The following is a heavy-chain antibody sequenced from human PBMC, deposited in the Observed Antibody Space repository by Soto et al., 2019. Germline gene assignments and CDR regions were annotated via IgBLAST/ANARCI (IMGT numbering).Heavy chain of an antibody. D-gene: IGHD4-4*01. CDR3: ARDVTALGY. V-gene: IGHV3-7*03. J-gene: IGHJ4*02. CDR1: GFTFSTYW. Sequence: EVQLAASGGGLVQPGGSLRLSCAASGFTFSTYWMSWVRQAPGKGLEWVAHIKEDGSAENYVDSVKGRFTISRDNAKNSLYLQINSLRVDDTAVYYCARDVTALGYWGQGALVTVSS. CDR2: IKEDGSAE.